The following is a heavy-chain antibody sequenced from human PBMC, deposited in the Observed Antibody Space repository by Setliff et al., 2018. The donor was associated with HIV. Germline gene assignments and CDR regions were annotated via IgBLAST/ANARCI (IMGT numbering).Heavy chain of an antibody. CDR2: IKSKTDGGTT. V-gene: IGHV3-15*01. J-gene: IGHJ3*02. Sequence: PGGSLRLSCAASGFTFSNAWMSWVRQAPGKGLEWVGRIKSKTDGGTTDYAESVKGRFTISKDNSKNTLYLQMSSLRDEDTAVYYCAKVFVFGVDAFDIWGQGTMVTVSS. CDR3: AKVFVFGVDAFDI. CDR1: GFTFSNAW. D-gene: IGHD3-10*02.